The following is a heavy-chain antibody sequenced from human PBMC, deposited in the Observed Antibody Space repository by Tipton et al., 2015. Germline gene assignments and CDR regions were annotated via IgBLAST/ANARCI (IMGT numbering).Heavy chain of an antibody. V-gene: IGHV4-4*07. CDR2: IYTSGST. CDR3: ARDRSGFYRDAFDI. Sequence: TLSLTCNVSGGSITSYYWSWIRQPAGKGLEWIGRIYTSGSTRYNPSLKSRVTMSVDTSKNHFSLRLNSVTAADTAVYYCARDRSGFYRDAFDIWGQGTMVTVSS. CDR1: GGSITSYY. D-gene: IGHD3-3*01. J-gene: IGHJ3*02.